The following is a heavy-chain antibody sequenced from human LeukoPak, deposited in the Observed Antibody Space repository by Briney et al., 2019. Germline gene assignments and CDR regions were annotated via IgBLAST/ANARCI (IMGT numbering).Heavy chain of an antibody. CDR3: ARLGLRSSGWHIYYYDY. V-gene: IGHV4-39*02. J-gene: IGHJ4*02. CDR1: GGSISSTSYY. CDR2: NGGST. D-gene: IGHD6-19*01. Sequence: PSETLSLTCTVSGGSISSTSYYWGWIRQPPGKGLEWIGNNGGSTIYNPSLKSRVTISVDTSRNHFSLKLSSVTAADTAMYYCARLGLRSSGWHIYYYDYWGQGSLVIVSS.